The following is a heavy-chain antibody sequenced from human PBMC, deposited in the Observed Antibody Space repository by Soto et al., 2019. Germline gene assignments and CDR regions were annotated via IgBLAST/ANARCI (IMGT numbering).Heavy chain of an antibody. Sequence: QVQLQESGPGLVKPSDTLSLTCAVSGYSISSSNWWGWIRQPPGKGLEWIGYIYYSGTTYYNPSLKGRVTMSVDTSNNQLSLKLTSVTAVDTAVYYCARREIEGPIDCWGQGTLVTVSS. CDR1: GYSISSSNW. CDR3: ARREIEGPIDC. D-gene: IGHD1-26*01. CDR2: IYYSGTT. V-gene: IGHV4-28*01. J-gene: IGHJ4*02.